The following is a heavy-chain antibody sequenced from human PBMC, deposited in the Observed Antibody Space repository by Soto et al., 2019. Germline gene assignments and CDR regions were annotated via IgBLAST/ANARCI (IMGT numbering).Heavy chain of an antibody. D-gene: IGHD5-12*01. CDR3: ARAKAHGYDY. J-gene: IGHJ4*02. CDR2: IYYSGST. CDR1: GGSISSYY. Sequence: SETLSLTCTVSGGSISSYYWSWIRQPPGKGLEWIGYIYYSGSTNYNPSLKSRVTISVDTSKNQFSLKLSSGTAADTAVYYCARAKAHGYDYWGQGTLVTVSS. V-gene: IGHV4-59*01.